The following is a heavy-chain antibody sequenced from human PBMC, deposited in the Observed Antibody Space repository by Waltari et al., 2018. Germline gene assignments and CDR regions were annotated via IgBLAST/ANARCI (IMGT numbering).Heavy chain of an antibody. V-gene: IGHV4-38-2*01. CDR3: ASIVGAAPFDY. CDR1: GYSISSGSF. Sequence: QVQLPESGPGLVKPSETLSLTCAVSGYSISSGSFGVWIRQPPGKGLEWIGSIYHSGSTYYNPSLKRRVTISVDTSKNQFSLKLSSVTAADTAVYYCASIVGAAPFDYWGQGTLVTVSS. D-gene: IGHD1-26*01. CDR2: IYHSGST. J-gene: IGHJ4*02.